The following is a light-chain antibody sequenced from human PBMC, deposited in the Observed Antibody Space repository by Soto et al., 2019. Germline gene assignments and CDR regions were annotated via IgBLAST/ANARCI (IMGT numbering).Light chain of an antibody. J-gene: IGKJ4*01. CDR3: QQGYSFPGT. CDR2: AAS. CDR1: QDIGDW. V-gene: IGKV1-12*01. Sequence: MQSTQSPSSVYATVGDRVSITCLASQDIGDWLAWYQQKPGKAPKLLVYAASSLQSGVPSRFSGSGSGTDFTLTIGSLQPEDFATYNCQQGYSFPGTVGGGTKVDIK.